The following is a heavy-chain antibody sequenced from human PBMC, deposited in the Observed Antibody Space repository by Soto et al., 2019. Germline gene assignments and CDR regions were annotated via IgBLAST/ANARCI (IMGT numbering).Heavy chain of an antibody. CDR2: ISAYNGNT. CDR3: ARGDVVVPAAGYYFDY. J-gene: IGHJ4*02. CDR1: GYTFTSYG. Sequence: ASVKVSCKASGYTFTSYGISWVRQAPGQGLEWMGWISAYNGNTNYAKKLQGRVTMTTDTSTSTAYMELRSLRSDDTAVYYCARGDVVVPAAGYYFDYWGQGTLVTVSS. V-gene: IGHV1-18*01. D-gene: IGHD2-2*01.